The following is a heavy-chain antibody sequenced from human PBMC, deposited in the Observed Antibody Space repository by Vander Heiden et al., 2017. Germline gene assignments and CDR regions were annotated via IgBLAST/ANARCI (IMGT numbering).Heavy chain of an antibody. J-gene: IGHJ5*02. D-gene: IGHD3-22*01. CDR1: GGSISRSY. V-gene: IGHV4-4*07. Sequence: QVQLQESGPGLVKPSETLSLTCTVSGGSISRSYWSWIRQPAGKGLEWIGRIYTSGSTNYNPSLKSRVTMSVDTSKNQFSLKLSSVAAADTAVYYCAREAEYYYDSSGYYNWFDPWGQGTLVTVSS. CDR2: IYTSGST. CDR3: AREAEYYYDSSGYYNWFDP.